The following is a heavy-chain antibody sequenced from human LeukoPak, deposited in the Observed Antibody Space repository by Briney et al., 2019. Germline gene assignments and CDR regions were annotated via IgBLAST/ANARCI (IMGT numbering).Heavy chain of an antibody. D-gene: IGHD2-8*01. CDR3: AREDVVLVDAVRYYYYGMDV. CDR2: INPSGGST. CDR1: GYNFISYY. V-gene: IGHV1-46*01. Sequence: ASVKVSCKASGYNFISYYMHWVRQAPGQGLERMGIINPSGGSTSYAQKFQDRVAMTRDTSTSTVYMELSSLKSEDTAVYYCAREDVVLVDAVRYYYYGMDVWGQGTTVTVSS. J-gene: IGHJ6*02.